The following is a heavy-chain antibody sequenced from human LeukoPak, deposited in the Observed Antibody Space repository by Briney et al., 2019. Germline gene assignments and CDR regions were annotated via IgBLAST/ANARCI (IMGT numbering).Heavy chain of an antibody. D-gene: IGHD5-24*01. Sequence: ASVKVSCKASGGTLTYDSVSWFRQTPGQGLEWMGGIIPIFGTANYAQKFQGRVTITADESTSTAYMELSSLRSEDTAVYYCARGRDGYNDYWGQGTLVTVSS. J-gene: IGHJ4*02. CDR1: GGTLTYDS. V-gene: IGHV1-69*13. CDR2: IIPIFGTA. CDR3: ARGRDGYNDY.